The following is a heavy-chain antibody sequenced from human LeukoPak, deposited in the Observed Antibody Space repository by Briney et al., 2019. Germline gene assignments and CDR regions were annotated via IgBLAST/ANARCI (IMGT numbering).Heavy chain of an antibody. V-gene: IGHV4-61*08. CDR3: ARLFVVRGVIRTYYFDY. J-gene: IGHJ4*02. D-gene: IGHD3-10*01. Sequence: SETLSLTCTVSGGSISSGGYYWSWIRQHPGKGLEWIGYIYYSGSTYYNPSLKSRVTISVDTSKNQFSLKLSSVTAADTAVYYCARLFVVRGVIRTYYFDYWGRGTLVTVSS. CDR2: IYYSGST. CDR1: GGSISSGGYY.